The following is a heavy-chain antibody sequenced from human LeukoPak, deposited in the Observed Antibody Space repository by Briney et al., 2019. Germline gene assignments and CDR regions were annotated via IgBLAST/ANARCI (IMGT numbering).Heavy chain of an antibody. V-gene: IGHV4-31*03. Sequence: SETLSLTCTVSGGSISSGGYYWSWIRQHPGKGLEWIGYIYYSGSTYYNPSLKSRVTISVDTSKNQFSLKLSSVTDADTAVCYCATSDYGDHRMDVWGQGTTVTVSS. CDR1: GGSISSGGYY. D-gene: IGHD4-17*01. CDR3: ATSDYGDHRMDV. J-gene: IGHJ6*02. CDR2: IYYSGST.